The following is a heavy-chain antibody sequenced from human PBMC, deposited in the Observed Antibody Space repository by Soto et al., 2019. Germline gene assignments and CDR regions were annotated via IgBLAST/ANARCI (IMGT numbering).Heavy chain of an antibody. J-gene: IGHJ5*02. D-gene: IGHD2-15*01. CDR1: GGTFSMYA. Sequence: QVQLVQSGAEVKKPESSVRVSCKASGGTFSMYAINWVRQAPGQGLEWMGQIIPFFGRAKYAQKFQGRLIITADEXKTXGXMELSSLRSDDTAVYYCAREYCSGGSCDPRGNWFDPWGQGTLVTVSS. CDR3: AREYCSGGSCDPRGNWFDP. CDR2: IIPFFGRA. V-gene: IGHV1-69*12.